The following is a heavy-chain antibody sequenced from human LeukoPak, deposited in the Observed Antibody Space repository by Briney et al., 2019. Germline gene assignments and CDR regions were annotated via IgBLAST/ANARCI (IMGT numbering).Heavy chain of an antibody. D-gene: IGHD4-23*01. V-gene: IGHV3-23*01. Sequence: PGGSLRLSCAGSGFTFRSYAMSWVRQAPGKGLEWVSLISGSGGSTYYADSVKGRFTISRDNSKNTLYLQMNSLRAEDTAVYYCAKDHGNFDAFDIWGQGTMVTVSS. CDR3: AKDHGNFDAFDI. CDR1: GFTFRSYA. CDR2: ISGSGGST. J-gene: IGHJ3*02.